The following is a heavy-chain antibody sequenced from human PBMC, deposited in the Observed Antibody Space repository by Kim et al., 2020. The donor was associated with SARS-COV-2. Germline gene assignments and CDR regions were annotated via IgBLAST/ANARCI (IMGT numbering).Heavy chain of an antibody. J-gene: IGHJ6*02. CDR2: ISAYNGNT. V-gene: IGHV1-18*01. CDR3: AREYSSGGSGAGVFGWGYYYYYGMDV. CDR1: GYTFTSYG. D-gene: IGHD6-19*01. Sequence: ASVKVSCKASGYTFTSYGISWVRQAPGQGLEWMGWISAYNGNTNYAQKLQGRVTMTTDTSTSTAYMELRSLRSDDTAVYYCAREYSSGGSGAGVFGWGYYYYYGMDVWGQGTTVTVSS.